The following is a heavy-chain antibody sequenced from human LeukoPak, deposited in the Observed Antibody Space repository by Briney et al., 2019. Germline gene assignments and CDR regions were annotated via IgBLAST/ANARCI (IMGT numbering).Heavy chain of an antibody. J-gene: IGHJ4*02. D-gene: IGHD6-13*01. CDR1: XGXXXGYX. Sequence: PSEXXXXXCAXXXGXXXGYXXXXXRQPPGKXLEWIGEINHSGSTNYNPSLKSRVTISVDTSKNQFSLKLSSVTAADTAVYYCARRTAAAGLAIRRWGQGTLVTVSS. CDR3: ARRTAAAGLAIRR. V-gene: IGHV4-34*01. CDR2: INHSGST.